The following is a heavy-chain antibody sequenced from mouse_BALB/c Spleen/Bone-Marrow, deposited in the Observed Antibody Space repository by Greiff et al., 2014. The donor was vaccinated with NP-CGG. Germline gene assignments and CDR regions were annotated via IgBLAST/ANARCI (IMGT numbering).Heavy chain of an antibody. CDR1: GYTFTSFY. CDR2: INPSNGGT. V-gene: IGHV1S81*02. D-gene: IGHD1-1*01. CDR3: TRGSYGSSQYYFDY. J-gene: IGHJ2*01. Sequence: QVQLQQSGAELVKPGASVKLSCKASGYTFTSFYMYWVKQRPGQGLEWIGGINPSNGGTNFNEKFKGKATLTLDKSSSTAYMQLSSLTSEDSAFYYCTRGSYGSSQYYFDYWGQGTTLTGSS.